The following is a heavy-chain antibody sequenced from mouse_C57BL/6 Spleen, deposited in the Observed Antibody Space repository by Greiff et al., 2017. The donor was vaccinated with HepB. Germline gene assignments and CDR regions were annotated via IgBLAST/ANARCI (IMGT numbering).Heavy chain of an antibody. CDR1: GFTFNTYA. Sequence: EVQRVESGGGLVQPKGSLKLSCAASGFTFNTYAMHWVRQAPGKGLEWVARIRSKSSNYATYYDDSVKDRFTISRDDSQSMLYLQMNNLKTEDTAMYYCVRGDCYYEDWYFDVWGTGTTVTVSS. D-gene: IGHD2-3*01. CDR3: VRGDCYYEDWYFDV. J-gene: IGHJ1*03. CDR2: IRSKSSNYAT. V-gene: IGHV10-3*01.